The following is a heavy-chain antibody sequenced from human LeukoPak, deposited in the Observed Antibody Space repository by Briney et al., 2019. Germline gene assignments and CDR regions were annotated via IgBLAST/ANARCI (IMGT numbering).Heavy chain of an antibody. CDR1: GFSFSNFG. J-gene: IGHJ3*01. Sequence: GRSLRLSCAASGFSFSNFGMHWVRQAPGKGLEWVAVISHDGSLKYYLDSVKGRFTISRDNSKNTLYLQMDSLRVEDTAVYYCAKENSYGSGAGDPLDVWGHGTLVTVSS. CDR2: ISHDGSLK. CDR3: AKENSYGSGAGDPLDV. V-gene: IGHV3-30*18. D-gene: IGHD3-10*01.